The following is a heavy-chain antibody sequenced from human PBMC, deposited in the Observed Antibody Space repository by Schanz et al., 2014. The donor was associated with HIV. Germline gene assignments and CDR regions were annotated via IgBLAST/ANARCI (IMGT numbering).Heavy chain of an antibody. J-gene: IGHJ6*02. Sequence: QGQLVESGGGVVQPGRSLRLSCAASGFSFSDFALHWVRQAPGRGLEWLAVTSSDGSGKFYVDSVKGRFTISRDNSKSILYLQMSSLRREDTAVYYCAKERRERWLPGRWGLDVWGQGTTVAVSS. D-gene: IGHD1-1*01. CDR2: TSSDGSGK. CDR1: GFSFSDFA. V-gene: IGHV3-30*18. CDR3: AKERRERWLPGRWGLDV.